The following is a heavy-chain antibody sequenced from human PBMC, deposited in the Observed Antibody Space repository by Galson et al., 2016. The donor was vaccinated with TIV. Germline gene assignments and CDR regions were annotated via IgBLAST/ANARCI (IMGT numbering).Heavy chain of an antibody. CDR1: GLIFSYYT. CDR2: ISYDGINR. CDR3: ATEPYPHSSTWYIDY. V-gene: IGHV3-30*04. J-gene: IGHJ4*02. D-gene: IGHD6-13*01. Sequence: SLRLSCAASGLIFSYYTMHWVRQAPGKGLEWVAVISYDGINRYCADSVKGRFTISRDNSKNTLYLQTSSLRAEDTAVYYCATEPYPHSSTWYIDYWGQGTLVTVSS.